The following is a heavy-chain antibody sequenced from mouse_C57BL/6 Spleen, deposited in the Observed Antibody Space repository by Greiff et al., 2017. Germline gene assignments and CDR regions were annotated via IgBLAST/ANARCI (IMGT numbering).Heavy chain of an antibody. CDR2: IYPRSGNT. CDR1: GYTFTSYG. D-gene: IGHD1-1*01. V-gene: IGHV1-81*01. Sequence: QVQLQQSGAELARPGASVKLSCKASGYTFTSYGISWVKQRTGQGLEWIGEIYPRSGNTYYNEKFKGKATLTADKSSSTAYMELRSLTAEDSAVYFCAPYYYGSSPNWYFDVWGTGTTVTVSS. CDR3: APYYYGSSPNWYFDV. J-gene: IGHJ1*03.